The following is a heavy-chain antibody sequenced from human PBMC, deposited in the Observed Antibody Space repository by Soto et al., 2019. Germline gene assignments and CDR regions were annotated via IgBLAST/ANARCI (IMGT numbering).Heavy chain of an antibody. D-gene: IGHD3-10*01. J-gene: IGHJ4*02. CDR3: VPGSSGERGEDS. Sequence: QLLESGGGLVQPGGSLRLSCAVSGFTFSSHAMTWVRQAPGKGLQWVSSISETGDNAFYTDSVKGRFTISRDNSKNTLYLQMNSLRGEDTAVYYCVPGSSGERGEDSWGPGTLVTVSS. V-gene: IGHV3-23*01. CDR1: GFTFSSHA. CDR2: ISETGDNA.